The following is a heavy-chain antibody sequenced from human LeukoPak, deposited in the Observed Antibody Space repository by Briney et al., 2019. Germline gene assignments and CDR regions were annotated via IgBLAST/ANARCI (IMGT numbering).Heavy chain of an antibody. CDR1: GYSFTSYW. J-gene: IGHJ4*02. Sequence: GESLKISCKGSGYSFTSYWIGWVRQMPGKGLERMGIIYPGDSDTRYSPSFQGQVTNSADKSISTAYLQWSSLKASDTAMYYCARRYCSSTSCSYYFDYWGQGTLVTVSS. CDR3: ARRYCSSTSCSYYFDY. CDR2: IYPGDSDT. V-gene: IGHV5-51*01. D-gene: IGHD2-2*01.